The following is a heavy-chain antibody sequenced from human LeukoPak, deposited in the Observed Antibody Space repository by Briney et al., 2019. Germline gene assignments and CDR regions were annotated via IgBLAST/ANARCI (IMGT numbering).Heavy chain of an antibody. CDR2: IKQDGSET. Sequence: GGSLRLSCAASGFTFSRYWMSWVRQAPGKGLEWVANIKQDGSETYYADSVKGRFTISRDNAKNSLYLQMNSLRAEDTAVYYCARDGRAWYYWGQGTLVTVSS. CDR1: GFTFSRYW. CDR3: ARDGRAWYY. V-gene: IGHV3-7*01. D-gene: IGHD1-14*01. J-gene: IGHJ4*02.